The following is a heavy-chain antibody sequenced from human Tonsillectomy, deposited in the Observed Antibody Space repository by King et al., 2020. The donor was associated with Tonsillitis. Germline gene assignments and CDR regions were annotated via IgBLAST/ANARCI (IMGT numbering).Heavy chain of an antibody. CDR2: ISYDGSNK. J-gene: IGHJ4*02. CDR1: GFTFSSYG. CDR3: AKGRLHFDWPQSG. D-gene: IGHD3-9*01. Sequence: VQLVESGGGVVQPGRSLRLSCAASGFTFSSYGMHWVRQAPGKGLEWVAVISYDGSNKYYADSVKGRFTVSRDNSKNTLYLQMNSLRSEDTAVYYCAKGRLHFDWPQSGWGQGTLVTVSS. V-gene: IGHV3-30*18.